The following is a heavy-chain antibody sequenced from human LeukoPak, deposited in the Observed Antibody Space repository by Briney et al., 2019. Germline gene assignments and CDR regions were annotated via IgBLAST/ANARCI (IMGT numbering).Heavy chain of an antibody. V-gene: IGHV1-8*01. D-gene: IGHD3-9*01. CDR1: GYTFTSYD. J-gene: IGHJ4*02. CDR3: ARVTYYHILTGSYSGGDFDH. CDR2: VDPNSGNT. Sequence: ASVKVSCKASGYTFTSYDINWVRQATRQGLEWMGWVDPNSGNTGYAQNFQGRVTMTRDTSTSTAYMELSSLRSEDTAVYYCARVTYYHILTGSYSGGDFDHWGQGTLVTVSS.